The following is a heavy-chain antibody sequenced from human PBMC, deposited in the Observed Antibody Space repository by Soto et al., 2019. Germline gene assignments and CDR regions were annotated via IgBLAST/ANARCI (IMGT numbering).Heavy chain of an antibody. J-gene: IGHJ4*02. CDR2: IYYSGST. Sequence: SETLSLTCTVSGGSISTYYWSWIRQPPGKGLEWIGYIYYSGSTNYNPSLKSRVTISVDTSKNQFSLKLSSVTAADTAVYYCASTRMIVAHFDYWGQGTLVTVSS. D-gene: IGHD3-22*01. CDR1: GGSISTYY. CDR3: ASTRMIVAHFDY. V-gene: IGHV4-59*08.